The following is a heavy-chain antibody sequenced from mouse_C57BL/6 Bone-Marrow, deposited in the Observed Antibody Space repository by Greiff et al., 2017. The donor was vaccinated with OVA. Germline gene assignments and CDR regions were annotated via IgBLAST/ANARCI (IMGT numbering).Heavy chain of an antibody. Sequence: QVQLKQPGAELVKPGASVKMSCKASGYTFTSYWITWVKQRPGQGLEWIGDIYPGSGSTNYNEKFKSKATLTVDTSSSTAYMQLSSLTSEDSAVYYCARWGFYGSSPWYFDVWGTGTTVTVSS. CDR3: ARWGFYGSSPWYFDV. J-gene: IGHJ1*03. CDR2: IYPGSGST. D-gene: IGHD1-1*01. V-gene: IGHV1-55*01. CDR1: GYTFTSYW.